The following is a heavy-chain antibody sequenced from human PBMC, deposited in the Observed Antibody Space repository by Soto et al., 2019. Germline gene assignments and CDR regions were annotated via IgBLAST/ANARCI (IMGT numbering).Heavy chain of an antibody. CDR3: ARERAYRSYLDY. D-gene: IGHD6-6*01. CDR2: IYYSGST. V-gene: IGHV4-61*01. CDR1: GGSVSSGSYY. J-gene: IGHJ4*02. Sequence: PSETLSLTCTVSGGSVSSGSYYWSWIRQPPGKGLEWIGYIYYSGSTNYNTSLKSRVTRTVETSKNQFSLNLCSVSAADTAVHYCARERAYRSYLDYWGRGTLGTVST.